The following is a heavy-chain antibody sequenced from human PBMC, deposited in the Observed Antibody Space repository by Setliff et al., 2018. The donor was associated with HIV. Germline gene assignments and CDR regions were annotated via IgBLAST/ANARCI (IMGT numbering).Heavy chain of an antibody. CDR3: ARAPPINFWSGYYTGPQGWFDS. CDR2: ISAYNGNT. CDR1: GYNFTIFG. Sequence: ASVKVSCKASGYNFTIFGITWVRQAPGQGLEWMGWISAYNGNTNYAQKLQGRITLTIDTVTTKAYMDLRSLTSDDTAMYYCARAPPINFWSGYYTGPQGWFDSWGQGSLGTVSS. D-gene: IGHD3-3*01. V-gene: IGHV1-18*01. J-gene: IGHJ5*01.